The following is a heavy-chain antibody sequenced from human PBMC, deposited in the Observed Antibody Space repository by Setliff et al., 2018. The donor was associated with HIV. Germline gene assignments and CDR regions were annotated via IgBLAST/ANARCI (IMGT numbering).Heavy chain of an antibody. CDR1: GYTFTSYA. V-gene: IGHV1-3*01. CDR2: INAGNGNT. CDR3: ATRRGAKIFGVVITPYYYGMDV. D-gene: IGHD3-3*01. J-gene: IGHJ6*02. Sequence: GASVKVSCKASGYTFTSYAMHWVRQAPGQRFEWMGWINAGNGNTKYSQKFQGRVTITTDESTSTAYMELSSLRSEDTAVYYCATRRGAKIFGVVITPYYYGMDVWGQGTTVTVSS.